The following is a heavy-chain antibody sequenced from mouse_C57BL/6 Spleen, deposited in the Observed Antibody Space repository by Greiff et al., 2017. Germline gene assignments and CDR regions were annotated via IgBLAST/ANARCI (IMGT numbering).Heavy chain of an antibody. CDR3: ARERGITTVVATDYAMDY. D-gene: IGHD1-1*01. V-gene: IGHV1-80*01. CDR1: GYAFSSYW. CDR2: IYPGDGDT. J-gene: IGHJ4*01. Sequence: QVQLQQSGAELVKPGASVKISCKASGYAFSSYWMNWVKQRPGKGLEWIGQIYPGDGDTNYNGKFKGKATLTADKSSSTAYMQLSSLTSEDSAVYCCARERGITTVVATDYAMDYWGQGTSVTVSS.